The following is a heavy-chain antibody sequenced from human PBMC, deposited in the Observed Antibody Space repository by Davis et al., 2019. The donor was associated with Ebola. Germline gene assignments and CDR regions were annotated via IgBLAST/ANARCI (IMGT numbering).Heavy chain of an antibody. CDR2: ISGSSSYI. V-gene: IGHV3-21*01. J-gene: IGHJ3*02. CDR1: GFTFSSYS. CDR3: ARDRHQSIVGANDAFDI. Sequence: GESLKISCAASGFTFSSYSMNWVRQVPGKGLEWVSPISGSSSYIYYTDSVKGRFTISRDNAKNSLYLQMNSLRAEDTAVYYCARDRHQSIVGANDAFDIWGQGTMVTVSS. D-gene: IGHD1-26*01.